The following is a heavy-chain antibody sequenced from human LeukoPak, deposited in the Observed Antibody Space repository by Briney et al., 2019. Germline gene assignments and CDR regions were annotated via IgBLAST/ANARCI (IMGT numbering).Heavy chain of an antibody. CDR3: ARVAARIQLWRYFDY. V-gene: IGHV4-30-4*01. Sequence: SETLSLTCTVSGGSISSGDYYWSWIRQPPGKGLEWIGYIYYSGSTYYNPSLKSRVTISVDTSKNQFSLKLSSVTAADTAVYYCARVAARIQLWRYFDYWGQGTLVTVSS. J-gene: IGHJ4*02. CDR1: GGSISSGDYY. CDR2: IYYSGST. D-gene: IGHD5-18*01.